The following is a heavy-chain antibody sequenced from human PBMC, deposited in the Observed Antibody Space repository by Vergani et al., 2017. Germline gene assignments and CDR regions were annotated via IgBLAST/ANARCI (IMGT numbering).Heavy chain of an antibody. CDR3: ARGLSYGGRIWYFDL. V-gene: IGHV1-69*13. Sequence: QVQLVQSGAEVKKPGASVKVSCKVSGYTLTELSMHWVRQAPGKGLEWMGGIIPIFGTANYAQKFQGRVTITADESTSTAYMELSSLRSEDTAVYYCARGLSYGGRIWYFDLWGRGTLVTVSS. D-gene: IGHD3-16*01. CDR2: IIPIFGTA. CDR1: GYTLTELS. J-gene: IGHJ2*01.